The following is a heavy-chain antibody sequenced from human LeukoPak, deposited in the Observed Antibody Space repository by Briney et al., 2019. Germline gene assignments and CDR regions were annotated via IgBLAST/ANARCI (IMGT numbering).Heavy chain of an antibody. CDR3: AKDGLLPYYYDSSGYYYTPYYFDY. J-gene: IGHJ4*02. Sequence: GSLRLSCAASGFTFSSYAMSWVRQAPGKGLEWVSAISGSGGSTYYADSVKGRFTISRDNSKNTLYLQMNSLRAEDTAVYYCAKDGLLPYYYDSSGYYYTPYYFDYWGQGTLVTVSS. D-gene: IGHD3-22*01. CDR1: GFTFSSYA. V-gene: IGHV3-23*01. CDR2: ISGSGGST.